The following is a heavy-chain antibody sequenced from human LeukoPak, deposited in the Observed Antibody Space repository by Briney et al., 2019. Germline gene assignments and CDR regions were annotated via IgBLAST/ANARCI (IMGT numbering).Heavy chain of an antibody. V-gene: IGHV4-59*07. J-gene: IGHJ4*02. CDR2: IYYSGST. CDR1: GGSIISYY. CDR3: ARATCSSGWGTSDY. D-gene: IGHD6-19*01. Sequence: SDTLSLTCTLPGGSIISYYCSWIRQPPRKGLELNEYIYYSGSTNYNPSLKSRVTISVDTSKNQFSLKLSSVTAADTAVYYCARATCSSGWGTSDYWGQGTLVTVSS.